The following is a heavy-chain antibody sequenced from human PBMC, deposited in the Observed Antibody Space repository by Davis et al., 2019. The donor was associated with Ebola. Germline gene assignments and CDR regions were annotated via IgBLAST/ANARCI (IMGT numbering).Heavy chain of an antibody. CDR2: ISSSSSTI. J-gene: IGHJ4*02. CDR1: GFTFSSYW. D-gene: IGHD6-13*01. Sequence: GGSLRLSCAASGFTFSSYWMSWVRQAPGKGLEWVSYISSSSSTIYYADSVKGRFTISRDNAKNSLYLQMNSLRDEDTAVYYCATWELSSSWHYFDYWGQGTLVTVSS. CDR3: ATWELSSSWHYFDY. V-gene: IGHV3-48*02.